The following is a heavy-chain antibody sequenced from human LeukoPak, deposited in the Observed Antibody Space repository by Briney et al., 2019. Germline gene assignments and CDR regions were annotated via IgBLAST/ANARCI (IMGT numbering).Heavy chain of an antibody. V-gene: IGHV3-64*01. CDR2: ISSNGGST. CDR3: ARPNGYSSGWYRF. Sequence: GGSLRLSCAASGFTFSSYAMHWVRPAPGKGLEDVSAISSNGGSTYYANSVKGRFTISRDNSKNTLYLQMGSLRAEDMAVYYCARPNGYSSGWYRFWGQGTLVTVSS. D-gene: IGHD6-19*01. J-gene: IGHJ4*02. CDR1: GFTFSSYA.